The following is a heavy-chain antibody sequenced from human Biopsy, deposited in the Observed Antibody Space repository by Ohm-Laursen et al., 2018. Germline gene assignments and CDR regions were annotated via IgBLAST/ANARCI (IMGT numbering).Heavy chain of an antibody. J-gene: IGHJ3*01. CDR3: ARRLPLRGFAFDV. Sequence: PSDTLSLTCIVSGDSITSYFWNWIRQAPGKGLEWIGNIYYRGNTNYSPSLKSRATISLDSSKNQFSLNLNSVTATDTAVYYCARRLPLRGFAFDVWGQGTVVTVS. D-gene: IGHD3-10*01. CDR2: IYYRGNT. CDR1: GDSITSYF. V-gene: IGHV4-59*08.